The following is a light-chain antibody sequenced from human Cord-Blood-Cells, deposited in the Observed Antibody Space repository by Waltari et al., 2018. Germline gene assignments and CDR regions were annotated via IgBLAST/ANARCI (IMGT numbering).Light chain of an antibody. CDR1: SSDVGRYNL. CDR2: EVS. CDR3: CSYAGSSTYV. J-gene: IGLJ1*01. Sequence: QSALTPPASVSGSHGQSITISCTGTSSDVGRYNLVSWYQQHPGKAPKLMIYEVSKRPSGVSNRFSGSKSGNTASLTISGLQAEDEADYYCCSYAGSSTYVFGTGTKVTVL. V-gene: IGLV2-23*02.